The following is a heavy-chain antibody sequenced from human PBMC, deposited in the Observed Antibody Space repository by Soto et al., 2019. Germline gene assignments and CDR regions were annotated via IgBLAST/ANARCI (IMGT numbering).Heavy chain of an antibody. D-gene: IGHD2-15*01. Sequence: QVQLQQWGAGLLKPSETLSLTCAVYGGSFSGYYWSWIRQPPGKGLEWIGEINHSGSTNYNPSLKILVTISVDKSKNQSALKLRSVTAADTAVYCCARGLPGYFRGGSCGFDPWGQGTLVTVSS. V-gene: IGHV4-34*01. CDR1: GGSFSGYY. CDR2: INHSGST. J-gene: IGHJ5*02. CDR3: ARGLPGYFRGGSCGFDP.